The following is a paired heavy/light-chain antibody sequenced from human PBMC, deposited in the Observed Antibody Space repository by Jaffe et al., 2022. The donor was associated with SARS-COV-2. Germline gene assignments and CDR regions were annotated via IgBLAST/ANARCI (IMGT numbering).Light chain of an antibody. V-gene: IGLV4-69*01. CDR1: SGHSSYA. CDR2: LNSDGSH. J-gene: IGLJ3*02. CDR3: QTWGTGIGV. Sequence: QLVLTQSPSASASLGASVKLTCTLSSGHSSYAIAWHQQRPEKGPRYLMKLNSDGSHSKGDGIPDRFSGSTSGAERYLTISSLQSEDEADYYCQTWGTGIGVFGGGTKLTVL.
Heavy chain of an antibody. J-gene: IGHJ4*02. CDR1: GFTFNNYA. Sequence: EVQLLESGGGLVQPGGSLRLSCVASGFTFNNYAMTWVRQAPGKGLEWVSAISGRGGGTYYADSVKGRFTISRDTSKNTLFLQLSSLRAEDTAVYYCAKAIGSGEYSFGQVGFWNYWGQGTLVTVSS. CDR3: AKAIGSGEYSFGQVGFWNY. V-gene: IGHV3-23*01. D-gene: IGHD5-18*01. CDR2: ISGRGGGT.